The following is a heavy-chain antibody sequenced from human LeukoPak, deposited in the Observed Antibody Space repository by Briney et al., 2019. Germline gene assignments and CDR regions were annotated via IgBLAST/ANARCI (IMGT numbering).Heavy chain of an antibody. J-gene: IGHJ4*02. Sequence: GGYLRLSCAASGFTFSSYWMSWVRQAPGKGLEWVANIKQDGSEKYYVDSVKGRFTISRDNAKNSLHLQMNSLRAEDTAVYYCARDLISPTVTPGYYFDYWGQGTLVTVSS. D-gene: IGHD4-17*01. CDR3: ARDLISPTVTPGYYFDY. CDR2: IKQDGSEK. V-gene: IGHV3-7*01. CDR1: GFTFSSYW.